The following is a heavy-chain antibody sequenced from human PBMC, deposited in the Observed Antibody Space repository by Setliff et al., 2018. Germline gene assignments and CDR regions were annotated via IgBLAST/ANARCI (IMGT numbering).Heavy chain of an antibody. D-gene: IGHD2-15*01. Sequence: ASVKVSCKASGNRFTDYNLHWVRQAPGQGLEWMGWINPDSGDTHSAQKFQGRVTMTRDTSINTAYMELGSLRAEDTAVYYCAKREIIAVTRWFDPWGQGTLVTVSS. CDR2: INPDSGDT. V-gene: IGHV1-2*02. J-gene: IGHJ5*02. CDR3: AKREIIAVTRWFDP. CDR1: GNRFTDYN.